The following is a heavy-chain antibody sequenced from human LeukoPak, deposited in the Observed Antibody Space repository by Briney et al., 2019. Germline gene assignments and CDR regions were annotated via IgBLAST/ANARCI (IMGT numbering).Heavy chain of an antibody. Sequence: SVKVSCKASGGTFSSYAISWVRQAPGQGLEWMGGIIPIFGTANYAQKFQGRVTITADESTSTAYMELSSLRSEDTAVYYCARVVSRYYYYYYMDVWGKGTTVTVSS. V-gene: IGHV1-69*13. CDR1: GGTFSSYA. J-gene: IGHJ6*03. D-gene: IGHD3-10*01. CDR2: IIPIFGTA. CDR3: ARVVSRYYYYYYMDV.